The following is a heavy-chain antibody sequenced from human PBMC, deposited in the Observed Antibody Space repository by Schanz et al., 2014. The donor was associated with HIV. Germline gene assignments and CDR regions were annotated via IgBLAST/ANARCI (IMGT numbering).Heavy chain of an antibody. CDR2: INPNSGGT. Sequence: QVQLVQSGVEVKKPGASVKVSCKASGYTFTSYGISWVRQAPGQGLEWMGWINPNSGGTNFAQKFQGRVTLTRDTSITTAYMELTTLRSDDTALYYCAIPSSGWSTFDYWGQGTLVTVSS. V-gene: IGHV1-2*02. CDR1: GYTFTSYG. J-gene: IGHJ4*02. D-gene: IGHD6-19*01. CDR3: AIPSSGWSTFDY.